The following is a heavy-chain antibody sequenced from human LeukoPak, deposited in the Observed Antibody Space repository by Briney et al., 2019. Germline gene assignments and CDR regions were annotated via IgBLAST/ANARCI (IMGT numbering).Heavy chain of an antibody. J-gene: IGHJ6*03. CDR3: ARDGGDIVVVTASYYYMDV. CDR1: GFSFSSYA. V-gene: IGHV3-64*01. D-gene: IGHD2-21*02. Sequence: TGGSLRLSCAASGFSFSSYAMHWVRQAPGKGLEYVSAISSNGGSTYYANSVKGRFTISRDNSKNTLYLQMGSLRAEDMAVYYCARDGGDIVVVTASYYYMDVWGKGTTVTVSS. CDR2: ISSNGGST.